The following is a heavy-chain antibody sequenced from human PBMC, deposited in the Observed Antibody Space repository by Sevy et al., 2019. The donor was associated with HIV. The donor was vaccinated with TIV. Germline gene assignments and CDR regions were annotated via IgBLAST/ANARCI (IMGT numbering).Heavy chain of an antibody. CDR1: GFIFSTYG. D-gene: IGHD2-8*01. CDR3: XXXXRNGLDP. J-gene: IGHJ5*02. Sequence: GGCLRLSCVASGFIFSTYGMHCVRQAPGKGLEWVAVIWYDGINKDYADSVKGRFIISRDNSKNTMYLEMDSLRTDDXXXXXXXXXXRNGLDPWGQGAPVTVSS. CDR2: IWYDGINK. V-gene: IGHV3-33*01.